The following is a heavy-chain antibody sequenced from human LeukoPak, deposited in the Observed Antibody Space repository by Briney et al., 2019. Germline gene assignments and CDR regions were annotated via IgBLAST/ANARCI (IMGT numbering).Heavy chain of an antibody. D-gene: IGHD3-22*01. CDR2: IYHRGST. CDR1: GGSISSYY. V-gene: IGHV4-59*01. CDR3: ARVGSGYTFDY. J-gene: IGHJ4*02. Sequence: PSETLALPCTVSGGSISSYYWSWIRQPPGKGLEGIGYIYHRGSTNYNPSLKSRVTISVDTSKNQFSLKLSSVPAADTAVYYCARVGSGYTFDYWGQGTLVTVSS.